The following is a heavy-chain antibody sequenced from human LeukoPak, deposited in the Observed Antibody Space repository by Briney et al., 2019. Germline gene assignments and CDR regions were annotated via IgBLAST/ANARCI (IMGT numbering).Heavy chain of an antibody. V-gene: IGHV3-20*04. Sequence: GGSLRLSCAASGFTFEAYGLSWVRQAPGKGLEWVSGINWNDGSTDYADSAKGRFTTSRDKAKNSLYLQMNSLRAEDTALYYCARVPETTQLFDYWGQGTLVTVSS. CDR1: GFTFEAYG. CDR2: INWNDGST. CDR3: ARVPETTQLFDY. J-gene: IGHJ4*02. D-gene: IGHD1-14*01.